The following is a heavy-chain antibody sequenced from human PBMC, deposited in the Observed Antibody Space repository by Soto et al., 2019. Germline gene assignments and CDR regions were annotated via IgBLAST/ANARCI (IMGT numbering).Heavy chain of an antibody. D-gene: IGHD2-8*01. CDR3: ARWGGFCPDGVCAAPFDP. V-gene: IGHV3-30*03. CDR2: ISYDGSNK. CDR1: GFAFSSYG. J-gene: IGHJ5*02. Sequence: GGSLRLSCAASGFAFSSYGMHWVRQAPGKGLEWVAVISYDGSNKYYADSVKGRFTISRDNSKNTLYLQMNSLRAEDTAVYFCARWGGFCPDGVCAAPFDPWGQGTLVTVSS.